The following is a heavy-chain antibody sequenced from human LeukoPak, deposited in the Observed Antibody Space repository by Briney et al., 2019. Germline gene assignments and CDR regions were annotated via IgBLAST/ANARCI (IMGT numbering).Heavy chain of an antibody. J-gene: IGHJ4*02. Sequence: PGGSLRLSCSASGFTFSSYTIHWVRKAPGKGLEFVSAITKNGGNTYYADSVKGRFTISRDNSKNTVYLQMSSLRAEDTAVYYCVIVREYFDSSGSDYWGQGTLVTVSS. CDR1: GFTFSSYT. CDR2: ITKNGGNT. D-gene: IGHD3-9*01. CDR3: VIVREYFDSSGSDY. V-gene: IGHV3-64D*06.